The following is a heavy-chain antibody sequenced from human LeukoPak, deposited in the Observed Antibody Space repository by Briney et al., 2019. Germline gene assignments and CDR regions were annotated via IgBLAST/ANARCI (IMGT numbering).Heavy chain of an antibody. CDR2: IVVGSGNT. CDR1: GFTFSSSA. Sequence: SVKVSCKASGFTFSSSAVQWVRQARGQRLEWIGWIVVGSGNTNYAQNFSERVTITRDMSTSTAYMELSSLRSEDTAVYYCAARWYCSGDCYGWFDPWGQGTLVTVSS. D-gene: IGHD2-21*02. V-gene: IGHV1-58*01. J-gene: IGHJ5*02. CDR3: AARWYCSGDCYGWFDP.